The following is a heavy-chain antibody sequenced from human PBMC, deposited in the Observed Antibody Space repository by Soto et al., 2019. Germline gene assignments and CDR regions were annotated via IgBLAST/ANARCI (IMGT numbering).Heavy chain of an antibody. V-gene: IGHV3-30*03. CDR2: ISYDGSNK. J-gene: IGHJ4*02. CDR3: AGGPYPVTTAYYFDS. Sequence: QVQLVESGGGVVQPGRSLRLSCAASGFTFSSYGMHWVRQAPGKGLEWVAVISYDGSNKYYADSVKGRFTISRDNSKNSMLVQMNSMMAEDTAVYLWAGGPYPVTTAYYFDSWGQGTQVTVSS. CDR1: GFTFSSYG. D-gene: IGHD3-16*01.